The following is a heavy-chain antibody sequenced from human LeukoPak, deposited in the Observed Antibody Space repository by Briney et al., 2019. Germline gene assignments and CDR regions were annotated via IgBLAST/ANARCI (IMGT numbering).Heavy chain of an antibody. Sequence: PSETLSLTCTVSGYSISSGYYWGCIRQPPGKGLEWIGSIYHSGSTYYNPSLKSRVTISVDTSKNQFSLELSSVTAADTAVYYCARDQGGDWGQGTLVTVSS. J-gene: IGHJ4*02. CDR2: IYHSGST. CDR1: GYSISSGYY. CDR3: ARDQGGD. D-gene: IGHD3-10*01. V-gene: IGHV4-38-2*02.